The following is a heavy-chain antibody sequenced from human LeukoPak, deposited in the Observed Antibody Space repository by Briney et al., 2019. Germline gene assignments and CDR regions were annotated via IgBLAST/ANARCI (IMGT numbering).Heavy chain of an antibody. CDR2: ISGSGGST. Sequence: GGSLRLSCAASGFTFSSYAMSWVRQAPGKGLEWVSAISGSGGSTYYADSVKGRFTISRDNSKNTLYLQMNSLRAEDTAVYYCAKDPPPPWYSYGLDGMDVWGQGTTVTVSS. J-gene: IGHJ6*02. CDR1: GFTFSSYA. D-gene: IGHD5-18*01. V-gene: IGHV3-23*01. CDR3: AKDPPPPWYSYGLDGMDV.